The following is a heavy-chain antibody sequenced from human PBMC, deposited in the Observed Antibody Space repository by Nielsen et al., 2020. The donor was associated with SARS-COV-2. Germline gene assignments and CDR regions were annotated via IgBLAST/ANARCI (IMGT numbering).Heavy chain of an antibody. CDR3: ARDNFGSGGTASYGMDV. J-gene: IGHJ6*02. CDR2: INTSTGKP. D-gene: IGHD3-10*01. V-gene: IGHV7-4-1*02. Sequence: ASVKVSCKASGYRFTRYALNWVRQAPGEGPEWMGWINTSTGKPTYAQAFTGRFVFSLDTSVSTAYLQISSLKAEDSAVYYSARDNFGSGGTASYGMDVWGQGTTVTVSS. CDR1: GYRFTRYA.